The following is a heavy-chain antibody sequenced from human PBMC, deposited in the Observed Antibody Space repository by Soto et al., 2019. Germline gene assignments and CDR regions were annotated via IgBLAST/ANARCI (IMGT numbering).Heavy chain of an antibody. Sequence: GGSLRLSCAASGFTFSSYGTHWVRQAPGKGLEWVAVLWSYWSTGTNEYYADSVKGRFTISRDNSKNMLYLQMNSLRGEDTAVYYCARVGGSYYFDHWGQGTLVTVSS. CDR1: GFTFSSYG. CDR3: ARVGGSYYFDH. CDR2: LWSYWSTGTNE. J-gene: IGHJ4*02. V-gene: IGHV3-33*01. D-gene: IGHD3-16*01.